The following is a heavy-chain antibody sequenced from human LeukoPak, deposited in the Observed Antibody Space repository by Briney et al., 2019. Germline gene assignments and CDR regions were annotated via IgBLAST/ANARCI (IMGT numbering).Heavy chain of an antibody. CDR3: ARFEWNDAAFDY. D-gene: IGHD1-1*01. J-gene: IGHJ4*02. CDR1: GYSISSGYY. V-gene: IGHV4-38-2*01. CDR2: IYHSGST. Sequence: SETLSLTCAVSGYSISSGYYWGWIRQPPGEGLEWIGSIYHSGSTYYNPSLKSRVTISVDTSKNQFSLKLSSVTAADTAVYYCARFEWNDAAFDYWGQGTLVTVSS.